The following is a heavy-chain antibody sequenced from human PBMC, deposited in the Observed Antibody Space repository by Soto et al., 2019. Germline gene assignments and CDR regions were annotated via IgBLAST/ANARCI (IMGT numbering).Heavy chain of an antibody. CDR1: GYTFTNYD. CDR3: ARNPPHTGYLDP. V-gene: IGHV1-8*01. CDR2: MSPNSGNT. J-gene: IGHJ5*02. Sequence: ASVKVSCKASGYTFTNYDINWVRQAAGQGLEWMGWMSPNSGNTGYAQKFQGRITMTRSTSIATAYMELSGLTSEDLAVYYCARNPPHTGYLDPWGRGTQVTVSS. D-gene: IGHD5-12*01.